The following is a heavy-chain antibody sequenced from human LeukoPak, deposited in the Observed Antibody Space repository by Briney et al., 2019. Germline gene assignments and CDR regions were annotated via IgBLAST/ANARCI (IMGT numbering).Heavy chain of an antibody. V-gene: IGHV3-11*04. CDR1: GFTFSDHY. J-gene: IGHJ4*02. CDR3: ARTRCSTTSCYGNY. CDR2: INSSSSTI. D-gene: IGHD2-2*01. Sequence: PGGPLSLSCAASGFTFSDHYMSWIRQAPGKGLEWISYINSSSSTIYYAYSVKGGFTISRDNAENSLYLQMDSLRAEDTAVYYCARTRCSTTSCYGNYWGQGTLVTVCS.